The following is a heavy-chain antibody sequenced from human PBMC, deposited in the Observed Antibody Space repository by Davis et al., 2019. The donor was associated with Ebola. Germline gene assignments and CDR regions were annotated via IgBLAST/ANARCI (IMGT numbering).Heavy chain of an antibody. CDR3: ARAGEQVVPAMPWVY. CDR1: GYTFTSYG. CDR2: ISAYNGNT. J-gene: IGHJ4*02. D-gene: IGHD2-2*01. Sequence: ASVKVSCKASGYTFTSYGISWVRQAPGQGLEWMGWISAYNGNTNYAQKLQGRVTMTTDTSTSTAYMELRSLRSDETAVYYCARAGEQVVPAMPWVYWGQGTLVTVSS. V-gene: IGHV1-18*01.